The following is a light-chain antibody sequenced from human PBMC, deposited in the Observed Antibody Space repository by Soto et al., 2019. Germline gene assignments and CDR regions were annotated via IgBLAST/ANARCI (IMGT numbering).Light chain of an antibody. CDR2: GGF. CDR3: QEYYKWPAWT. CDR1: QSVSSK. V-gene: IGKV3-15*01. J-gene: IGKJ1*01. Sequence: EIVLTQSADTLSVSPGESATLSCRASQSVSSKLAWYQKKPGQAPRLLIYGGFTRATGVPARFSGSGSGTEFTLTISSLQSEDFAVYYCQEYYKWPAWTFGQGTKVAIK.